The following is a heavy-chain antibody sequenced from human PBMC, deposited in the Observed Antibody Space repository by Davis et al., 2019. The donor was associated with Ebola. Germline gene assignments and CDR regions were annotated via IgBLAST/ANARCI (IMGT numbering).Heavy chain of an antibody. CDR3: ARQLTIFGVVYDY. J-gene: IGHJ4*02. CDR2: VDHSGRT. D-gene: IGHD3-3*01. CDR1: GGTFIAYY. Sequence: MPSETLSLTCAVYGGTFIAYYWSWIRQPPGKGLEWIGEVDHSGRTNYNPSFRSRVIVSEDASKNQVSLKLSSVTAADTAVYYCARQLTIFGVVYDYWGQGTLVTVSS. V-gene: IGHV4-34*01.